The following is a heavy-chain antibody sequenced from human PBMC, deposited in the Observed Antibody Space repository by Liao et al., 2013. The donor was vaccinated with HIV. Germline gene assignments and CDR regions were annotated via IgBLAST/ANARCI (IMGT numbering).Heavy chain of an antibody. V-gene: IGHV4-59*01. CDR2: IYYSGST. Sequence: QVQLQESGPGLVKPSETLSLTCTVSGGSIRSYYWIWIRQPPGKGLEWIGYIYYSGSTNYNPSLKSRVTISVDTSKNQFSLKLRSVTAADTAVYYCARGTTVVSVDYWGQGTLVTVSS. CDR3: ARGTTVVSVDY. D-gene: IGHD4-23*01. CDR1: GGSIRSYY. J-gene: IGHJ4*02.